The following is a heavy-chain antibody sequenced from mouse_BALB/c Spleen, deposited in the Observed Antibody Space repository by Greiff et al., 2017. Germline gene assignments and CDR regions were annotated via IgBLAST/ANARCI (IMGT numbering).Heavy chain of an antibody. Sequence: LQQPGSELVRPGASVKLSCKASGYTFTSYWMHWVKQRPGQGLEWIGNIYPGSGSTNYDEKFKSKATLTVDTSSSTAYMQLSSLTSEDSAVYYCTRGPFVTTVAMDYWGQGTSVTVSS. J-gene: IGHJ4*01. D-gene: IGHD1-1*01. CDR2: IYPGSGST. V-gene: IGHV1S22*01. CDR1: GYTFTSYW. CDR3: TRGPFVTTVAMDY.